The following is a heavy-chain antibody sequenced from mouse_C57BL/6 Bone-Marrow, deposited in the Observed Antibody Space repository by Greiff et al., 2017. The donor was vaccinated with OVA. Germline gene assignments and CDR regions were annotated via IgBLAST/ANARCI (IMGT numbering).Heavy chain of an antibody. V-gene: IGHV2-3*01. Sequence: VKVVESGPGLVAPSQSLSITCTVSGFSLTSYGVSWVRQPPGKGLEWLGVIWGDGSTNYHSARISRLSISKANSKSQVFLQLNSLQTDDTAAYYCAGYYVSSYWYCDVWGTGTTVTVSS. CDR2: IWGDGST. CDR3: AGYYVSSYWYCDV. D-gene: IGHD1-1*01. CDR1: GFSLTSYG. J-gene: IGHJ1*03.